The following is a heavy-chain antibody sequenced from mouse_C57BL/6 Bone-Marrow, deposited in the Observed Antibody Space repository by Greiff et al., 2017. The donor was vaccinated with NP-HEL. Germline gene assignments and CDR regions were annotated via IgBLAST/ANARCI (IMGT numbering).Heavy chain of an antibody. V-gene: IGHV1-26*01. Sequence: VQLQQSGPELVKPGASVKISCKASGYTFTDYYMNWVKQSHGKSLEWIGDINPNHGGTSYNQKFKGKATLTVDKSSSTAYMALRSLTSEDSAVYYGARSGGAYYSNRAWFAYWGQGTLVTVSA. CDR3: ARSGGAYYSNRAWFAY. CDR2: INPNHGGT. J-gene: IGHJ3*01. D-gene: IGHD2-5*01. CDR1: GYTFTDYY.